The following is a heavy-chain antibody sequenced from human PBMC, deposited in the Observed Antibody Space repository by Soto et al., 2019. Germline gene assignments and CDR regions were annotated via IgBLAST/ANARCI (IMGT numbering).Heavy chain of an antibody. V-gene: IGHV3-33*01. CDR3: ASLDCMITSLPNSYYYGMYV. D-gene: IGHD3-16*01. Sequence: QVQLVESGGGVVQPGRSLRLSCAASGFTFSSYGMHWVRQAPGKELEWVAVIWYDGRNKYYADSVKGRFTIYRDNSKNTLYLQMNSLRAEDTDVYYCASLDCMITSLPNSYYYGMYVWGQGTTVAVSS. CDR1: GFTFSSYG. J-gene: IGHJ6*02. CDR2: IWYDGRNK.